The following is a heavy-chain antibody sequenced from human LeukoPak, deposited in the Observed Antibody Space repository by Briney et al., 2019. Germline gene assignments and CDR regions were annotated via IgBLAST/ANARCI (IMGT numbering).Heavy chain of an antibody. CDR2: ISGSGGST. D-gene: IGHD6-19*01. CDR3: AKGSGSYDTPSDY. CDR1: GFTFSSYA. V-gene: IGHV3-23*01. J-gene: IGHJ4*02. Sequence: GGSLRLSCAASGFTFSSYAMSWVRQAPGKGLEWVSAISGSGGSTYYADSVKGRFTISRDNSKNTLYMKTNSLRAEDTAVYYCAKGSGSYDTPSDYWGQGTLVTVSS.